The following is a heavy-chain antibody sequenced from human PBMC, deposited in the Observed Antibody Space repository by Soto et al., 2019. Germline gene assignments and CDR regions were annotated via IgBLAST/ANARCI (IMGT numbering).Heavy chain of an antibody. J-gene: IGHJ5*02. D-gene: IGHD6-6*01. V-gene: IGHV4-34*01. CDR2: INHSGNT. CDR3: AREVKIAARHWFDP. Sequence: SETLSLTCSIYGGSFSGYYWSWIRQPPGKGLEWIGEINHSGNTNYNPSLKSRVTISVDTSNNQFSLKLSSVTAADTAVYYCAREVKIAARHWFDPWGQGTLVTVS. CDR1: GGSFSGYY.